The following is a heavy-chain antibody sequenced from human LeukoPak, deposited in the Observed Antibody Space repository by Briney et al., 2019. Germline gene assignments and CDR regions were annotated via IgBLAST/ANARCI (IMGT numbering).Heavy chain of an antibody. CDR1: GFTFSSYG. V-gene: IGHV3-33*08. CDR2: IWYDGSDE. D-gene: IGHD4-17*01. CDR3: ARAPTDYGDCRGSFDI. Sequence: GGSLRLSCAASGFTFSSYGMYWVRQAPGKGLEWVAIIWYDGSDEYYADSVKGRFSISRDNSKNTLYLQMDSLRAEDTAVYYCARAPTDYGDCRGSFDIWGQGTMVTVSS. J-gene: IGHJ3*02.